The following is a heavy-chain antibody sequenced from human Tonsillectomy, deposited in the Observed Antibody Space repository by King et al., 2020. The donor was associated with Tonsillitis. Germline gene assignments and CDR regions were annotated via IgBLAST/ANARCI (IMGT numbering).Heavy chain of an antibody. CDR2: IYYSGST. CDR1: GGSMSTYY. CDR3: AGDKVCSGYYCAYGMDV. D-gene: IGHD3-22*01. J-gene: IGHJ6*02. Sequence: VQLQESGPGLVKPSETLSLTCTVSGGSMSTYYWSWIRQPPGKGLEWIGYIYYSGSTNYNPSLKSRVTISVDTSKNQFSLKLSSVTAADTAVYYCAGDKVCSGYYCAYGMDVWGQGTTVTVSS. V-gene: IGHV4-59*01.